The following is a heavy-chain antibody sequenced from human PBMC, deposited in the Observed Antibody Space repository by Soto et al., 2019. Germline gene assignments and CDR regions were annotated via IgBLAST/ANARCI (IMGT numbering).Heavy chain of an antibody. CDR2: IYPGDSDT. J-gene: IGHJ3*02. V-gene: IGHV5-51*01. CDR3: ARRRYYYDSSGYSTDAFDI. D-gene: IGHD3-22*01. Sequence: PGESLKISCKGSGYSFTSYWIGWVRQMPGKGLEWMGTIYPGDSDTRYSPSFQGQVTISADKSISTAYLQWSSLKASDTAMYYCARRRYYYDSSGYSTDAFDIWGQGTMVTVSS. CDR1: GYSFTSYW.